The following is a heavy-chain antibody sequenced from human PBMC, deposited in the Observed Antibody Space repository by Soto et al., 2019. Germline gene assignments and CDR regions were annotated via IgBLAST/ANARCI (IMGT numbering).Heavy chain of an antibody. D-gene: IGHD3-10*01. J-gene: IGHJ4*02. Sequence: PSETLSLTCTVSGGSMSRYYWSWIRQPPGKGLECIGYIYYTGSTNYNPSLKSRVTISIDTSKSQISLNLTSVSAADTAVYYCARHATRFYDHWGQGTLVTVSS. CDR2: IYYTGST. V-gene: IGHV4-59*08. CDR1: GGSMSRYY. CDR3: ARHATRFYDH.